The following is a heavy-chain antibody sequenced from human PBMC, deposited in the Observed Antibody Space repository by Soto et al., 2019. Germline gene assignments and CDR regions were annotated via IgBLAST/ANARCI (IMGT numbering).Heavy chain of an antibody. CDR3: ARRMTLDG. D-gene: IGHD1-1*01. CDR1: GDSFATYW. J-gene: IGHJ4*02. V-gene: IGHV5-10-1*01. Sequence: GESLKISCQGSGDSFATYWINWVRQMPGKGLEWMGRIDPDDSHTNYSPSLQGHVTISVDKSINTAYLHWNSLKASDNAMYYCARRMTLDGWGQGTLVTVSS. CDR2: IDPDDSHT.